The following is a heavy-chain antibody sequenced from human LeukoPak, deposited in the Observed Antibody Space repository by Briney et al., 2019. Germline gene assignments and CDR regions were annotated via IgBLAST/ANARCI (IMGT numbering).Heavy chain of an antibody. D-gene: IGHD4-23*01. CDR1: GGSFSGYY. CDR2: INHSGST. V-gene: IGHV4-34*01. CDR3: ARVLRYGGNSSAAFDI. J-gene: IGHJ3*02. Sequence: SETLSLTCAVYGGSFSGYYWSWIRQPPGKGLEWIGEINHSGSTNYNPSLKSRVTISVDTSKNQFSLKLSSVTAADTAVYYCARVLRYGGNSSAAFDIWGQGTMVTVSS.